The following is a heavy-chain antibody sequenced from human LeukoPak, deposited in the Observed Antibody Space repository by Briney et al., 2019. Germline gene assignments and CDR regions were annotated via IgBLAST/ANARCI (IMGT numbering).Heavy chain of an antibody. CDR2: INHSGST. CDR1: GGAFSGYY. Sequence: PSETLSLTCAVYGGAFSGYYLSRIRQPPGKGLEWIGEINHSGSTNYNPSLKSRVTISVDTSKNQFSLKLSSVTAADTAVYYCASFLRVVVPGAINPRYNWFDPWGQGTLVTVSS. J-gene: IGHJ5*02. V-gene: IGHV4-34*01. CDR3: ASFLRVVVPGAINPRYNWFDP. D-gene: IGHD2-2*01.